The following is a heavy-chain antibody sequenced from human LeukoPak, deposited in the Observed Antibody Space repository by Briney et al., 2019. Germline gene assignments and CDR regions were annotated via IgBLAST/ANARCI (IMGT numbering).Heavy chain of an antibody. CDR1: GGSISSYY. J-gene: IGHJ6*03. CDR2: IYYSGST. CDR3: ARVNVVRGYYYYYYYMDV. D-gene: IGHD3-10*01. Sequence: SETLSLTCTVSGGSISSYYWSWIRQPPGKGLEWIGYIYYSGSTNYNPSLKSRVTISVDTSKNQFSLKLSSVTAADTAVYYCARVNVVRGYYYYYYYMDVWGKGTTVTISS. V-gene: IGHV4-59*01.